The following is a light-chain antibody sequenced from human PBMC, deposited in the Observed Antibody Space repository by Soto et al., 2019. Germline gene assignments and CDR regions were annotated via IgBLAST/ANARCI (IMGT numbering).Light chain of an antibody. CDR1: QSVSSNY. CDR3: QQYAYSPQT. Sequence: TQSPSTLSAFVGDRVTITCRASQSVSSNYLAWYQQKPGQAPRLLIYGASSRATGIPDRFSGSGSGTDFTLTISRLEPEDFAVYYCQQYAYSPQTFGQGTKVDIK. CDR2: GAS. J-gene: IGKJ1*01. V-gene: IGKV3-20*01.